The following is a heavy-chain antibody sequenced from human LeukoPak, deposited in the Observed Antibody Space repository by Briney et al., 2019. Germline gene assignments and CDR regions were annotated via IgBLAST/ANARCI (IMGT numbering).Heavy chain of an antibody. D-gene: IGHD3-22*01. Sequence: PSETLSLTCTVSGGSISSYYWSWIRQPPGKGLEWIGYIYYSGSTNYNPSLKSRVTISVDTSKNQFSLKLSSVTAADTAVYYCARVDSSIPGTYYYYYMDVWGKGTTVTVSS. J-gene: IGHJ6*03. CDR3: ARVDSSIPGTYYYYYMDV. CDR1: GGSISSYY. V-gene: IGHV4-59*01. CDR2: IYYSGST.